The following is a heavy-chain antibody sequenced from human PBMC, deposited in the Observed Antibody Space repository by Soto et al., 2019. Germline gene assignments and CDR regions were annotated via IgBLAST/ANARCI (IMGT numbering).Heavy chain of an antibody. CDR2: ISYDGSNK. J-gene: IGHJ4*02. Sequence: GGALRFSCAASGLTFSRHGMHWVRQAPGKGLEWVAVISYDGSNKYYADSVRGRFTISRDNSKNTLYLQMNSLRAEDTAVYYCAKERMEQFQLLPFFDYWGQGTLVTVSS. D-gene: IGHD2-2*01. V-gene: IGHV3-30*18. CDR1: GLTFSRHG. CDR3: AKERMEQFQLLPFFDY.